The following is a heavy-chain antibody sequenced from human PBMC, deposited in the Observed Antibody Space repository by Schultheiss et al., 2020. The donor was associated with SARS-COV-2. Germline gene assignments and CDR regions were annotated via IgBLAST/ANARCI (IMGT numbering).Heavy chain of an antibody. CDR2: ISGRGDHA. V-gene: IGHV3-23*01. J-gene: IGHJ4*02. D-gene: IGHD3-10*01. CDR3: ARIIGYYVSGNHFDY. CDR1: GFSFSDYA. Sequence: GGSLRLSCEASGFSFSDYAMSWVRRAPGRGLEWVSAISGRGDHARYADFVKGRFSISRDSPEKTLYLQMNSLRAEDTAVYYCARIIGYYVSGNHFDYWGQGTLVTVSS.